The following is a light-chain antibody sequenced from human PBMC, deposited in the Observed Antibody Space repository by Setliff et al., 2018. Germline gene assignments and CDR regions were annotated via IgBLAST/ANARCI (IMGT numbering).Light chain of an antibody. CDR2: EVD. CDR3: SSNADNNILL. J-gene: IGLJ3*02. CDR1: SSDVGYYKF. V-gene: IGLV2-8*01. Sequence: QSVLTQPPSASGSPGQSVTISCTGTSSDVGYYKFVSWYQQHPGKAPKLIIYEVDKRPSGVPDRFSGSKSGNTASLTVSGLQADDDADYYCSSNADNNILLFGGGTKGTVL.